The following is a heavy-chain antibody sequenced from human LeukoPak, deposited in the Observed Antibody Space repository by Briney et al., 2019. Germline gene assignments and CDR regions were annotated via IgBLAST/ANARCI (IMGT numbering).Heavy chain of an antibody. V-gene: IGHV3-7*01. D-gene: IGHD6-19*01. Sequence: GGSLRLSCAASGFTFTNYWMTWVRQAPGKGLEWVANMKQDGREQYYVDSVKGRFTISRDNAKNSVHLQMNSLRDEDTAVYYCARGGGSGRWGSAFDMWGQGTMVTVSS. CDR3: ARGGGSGRWGSAFDM. J-gene: IGHJ3*02. CDR1: GFTFTNYW. CDR2: MKQDGREQ.